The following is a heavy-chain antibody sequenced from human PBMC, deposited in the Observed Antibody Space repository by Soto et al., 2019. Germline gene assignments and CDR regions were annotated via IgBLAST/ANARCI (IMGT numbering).Heavy chain of an antibody. CDR1: GGSISSSNW. V-gene: IGHV4-4*02. Sequence: QVQLQESGPGLVKPSGTLSLTCAVSGGSISSSNWWRCFRQPPGKGLEWIGEMYHSGSTNYNQSLKSRVTISVDKSKNPLSMKLSSVTAADTAVYYCARVSGSYYFGMDVWGQGTTVTVSS. CDR2: MYHSGST. D-gene: IGHD1-26*01. J-gene: IGHJ6*02. CDR3: ARVSGSYYFGMDV.